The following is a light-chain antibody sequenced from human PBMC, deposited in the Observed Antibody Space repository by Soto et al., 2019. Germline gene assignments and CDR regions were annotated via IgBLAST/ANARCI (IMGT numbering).Light chain of an antibody. CDR3: QQYRAWPLT. CDR2: SAS. J-gene: IGKJ4*01. CDR1: QSVRSN. V-gene: IGKV3-15*01. Sequence: EIVMTQSPATLSVSPGERATLFCRASQSVRSNFLAWYQQKPGQAPRLLIYSASTRATHIPARFSGSGSGTEITLTIGSLQSEDFATYYCQQYRAWPLTFGGGTKVEIK.